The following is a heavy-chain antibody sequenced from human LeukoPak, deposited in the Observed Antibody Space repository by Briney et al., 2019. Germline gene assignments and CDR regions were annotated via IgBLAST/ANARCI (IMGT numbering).Heavy chain of an antibody. CDR1: GYTFTSYY. CDR3: ARGRVVVPAAIFRSFSKIFGGGNYYYYYYMDV. J-gene: IGHJ6*03. CDR2: MNPNSGNT. V-gene: IGHV1-8*02. Sequence: GASVKVSCKASGYTFTSYYMHWGRQATGQGLEWRGWMNPNSGNTGYAQKFQGRVTMTRNTSISTAYMELSSLRSEDTAVYYCARGRVVVPAAIFRSFSKIFGGGNYYYYYYMDVWGKGTTVTVSS. D-gene: IGHD2-2*01.